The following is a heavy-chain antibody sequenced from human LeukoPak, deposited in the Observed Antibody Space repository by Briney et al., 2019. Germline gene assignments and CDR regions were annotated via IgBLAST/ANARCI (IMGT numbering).Heavy chain of an antibody. CDR1: GFNFNAYG. CDR2: ISSGSSYI. J-gene: IGHJ4*02. CDR3: ARDVSRISDY. D-gene: IGHD2-15*01. Sequence: GGSLRLSCVGSGFNFNAYGMNWVRQAPGRGLEWVSSISSGSSYIYYTDSVKSRFTISRDNAKNSLYLQMNSLRAEDTAVYYCARDVSRISDYWGQGTLVTVSS. V-gene: IGHV3-21*01.